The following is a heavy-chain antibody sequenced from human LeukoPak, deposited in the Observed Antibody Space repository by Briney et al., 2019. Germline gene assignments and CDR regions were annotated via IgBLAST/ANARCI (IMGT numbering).Heavy chain of an antibody. CDR2: ITGSGDGT. CDR3: VKGFVHPTYYFDY. V-gene: IGHV3-23*01. CDR1: GFTFSNYA. J-gene: IGHJ4*02. Sequence: PGGSLRLSCAASGFTFSNYAMMWVCQAPGKRLEWISSITGSGDGTYYADSVRGRFTISRDNSENTLYLQVNSLRVEDTAVYFCVKGFVHPTYYFDYWGQGTLVTVSS. D-gene: IGHD3-10*01.